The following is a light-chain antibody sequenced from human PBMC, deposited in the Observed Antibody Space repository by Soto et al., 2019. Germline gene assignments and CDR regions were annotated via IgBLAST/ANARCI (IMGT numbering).Light chain of an antibody. CDR1: QDIGNW. V-gene: IGKV1D-16*01. Sequence: DIQVTQSPPSMAASVGDRVTITCRASQDIGNWMTWYQQKPGKAPKLLIYSASTLVRGVPSRFSGSGSGTEFTLTISGLQPEDFATYYCQQLLSYPITFGQGTRLEN. J-gene: IGKJ5*01. CDR3: QQLLSYPIT. CDR2: SAS.